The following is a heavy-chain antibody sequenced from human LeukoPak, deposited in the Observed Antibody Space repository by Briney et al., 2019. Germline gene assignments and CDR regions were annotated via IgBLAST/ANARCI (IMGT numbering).Heavy chain of an antibody. CDR2: ISSTSGST. Sequence: GGSLRLSCAASGFPFSSYAMSWVRQAPGKGLQCVSSISSTSGSTFYADTVKGRFTIYRDNSKNTVYLQMNSLRAEDTAVYYCAKIHSWGGFDAFDFWGQGTMVTVSS. V-gene: IGHV3-23*01. J-gene: IGHJ3*01. D-gene: IGHD6-13*01. CDR3: AKIHSWGGFDAFDF. CDR1: GFPFSSYA.